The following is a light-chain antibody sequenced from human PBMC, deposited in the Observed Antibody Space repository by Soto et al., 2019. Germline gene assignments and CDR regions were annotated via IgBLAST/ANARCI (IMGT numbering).Light chain of an antibody. Sequence: EIVLTQSPDTLSLSPGERVTLSCRASQSIRSERLAWYQQKPGQAPRLVIFDASNRASGMPERFSGSGSGTDFTLTIARLEPEDFAVYYCQEYDGAPITFGPGTRLEIK. J-gene: IGKJ5*01. CDR3: QEYDGAPIT. CDR2: DAS. CDR1: QSIRSER. V-gene: IGKV3-20*01.